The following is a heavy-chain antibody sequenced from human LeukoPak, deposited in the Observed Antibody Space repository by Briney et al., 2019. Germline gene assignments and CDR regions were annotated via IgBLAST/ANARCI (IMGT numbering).Heavy chain of an antibody. CDR1: GYTFTTYHA. V-gene: IGHV7-4-1*02. D-gene: IGHD2-15*01. J-gene: IGHJ5*02. CDR3: ARGLGYCSGGTCSFDP. CDR2: INTNTGNP. Sequence: ASVKVSCKASGYTFTTYHAMNWVRQAPGQGLEWMGWINTNTGNPTYAQGFTGRFVFSLDTSVSTAYLQISSLKAEDTAVYYCARGLGYCSGGTCSFDPWGQGTLVTVS.